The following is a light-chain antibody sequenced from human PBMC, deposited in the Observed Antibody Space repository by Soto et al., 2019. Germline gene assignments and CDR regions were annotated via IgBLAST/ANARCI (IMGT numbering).Light chain of an antibody. V-gene: IGKV3-20*01. CDR3: QQYDISPWT. CDR1: QSVGTSY. CDR2: HTS. J-gene: IGKJ1*01. Sequence: IVLTQSPGSLSLSPGERATLSCRASQSVGTSYFGWYHQKPGQPPRLLIYHTSTRATGIPDRFSGSGSGTEFTLTITRLEPEDFGVYYCQQYDISPWTFGQGTKVDI.